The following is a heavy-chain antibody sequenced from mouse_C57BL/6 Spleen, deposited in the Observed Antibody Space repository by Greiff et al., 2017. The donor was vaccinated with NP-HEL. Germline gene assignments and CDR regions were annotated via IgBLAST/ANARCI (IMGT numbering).Heavy chain of an antibody. CDR1: GFTFSSYG. V-gene: IGHV5-6*01. CDR2: ISSGGSYT. Sequence: EVKLMESGGDLVKPGGSLKLSCAASGFTFSSYGMSWVRQTPDKRLEWVATISSGGSYTYYPDSVKGRFTISRDNAKNTLYLQMSSLKSEDTAMYYCARHDRYFDVWGTGTTVTVSS. CDR3: ARHDRYFDV. J-gene: IGHJ1*03.